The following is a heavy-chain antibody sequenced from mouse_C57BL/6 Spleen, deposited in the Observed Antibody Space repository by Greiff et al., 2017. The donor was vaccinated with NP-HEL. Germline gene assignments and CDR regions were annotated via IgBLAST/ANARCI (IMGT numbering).Heavy chain of an antibody. J-gene: IGHJ3*01. D-gene: IGHD2-2*01. Sequence: DVMLVESGGGLVKPGGSLKLSCAASGFPFSDYGMHWVRQAPEKGLEWVAYISSGSSTIYYADTVKGRFTISRDNAKNTLFLQMTRLRSEDTAMDYCARPEGYDGFAYWGQGTLVTVSA. CDR3: ARPEGYDGFAY. V-gene: IGHV5-17*01. CDR1: GFPFSDYG. CDR2: ISSGSSTI.